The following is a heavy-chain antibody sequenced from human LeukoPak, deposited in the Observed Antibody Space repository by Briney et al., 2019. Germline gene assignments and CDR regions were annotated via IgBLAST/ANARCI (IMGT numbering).Heavy chain of an antibody. Sequence: ASVKVSCKASGYTFTSYGISWVRQAPGQELEWMGRINPNSGGTNYAQKFQGRVTMTRDTSISTAYMELSRLRSDDTAVYYCARGGSSWSPFDYWGQGTLVTVSS. V-gene: IGHV1-2*06. J-gene: IGHJ4*02. CDR3: ARGGSSWSPFDY. CDR1: GYTFTSYG. D-gene: IGHD6-13*01. CDR2: INPNSGGT.